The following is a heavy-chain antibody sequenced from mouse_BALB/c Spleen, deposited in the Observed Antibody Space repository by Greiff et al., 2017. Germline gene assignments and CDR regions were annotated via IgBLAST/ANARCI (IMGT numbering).Heavy chain of an antibody. CDR1: GYSFTGYF. Sequence: VQLQQSGPELVKPGASVKISCKASGYSFTGYFMYWVKQSHGKSLEWIGRINPYNGDTFYNQKFKGKATLTVDKSSSTAHMELLSLTSEDSAVYYCGRITTATGAMDYWGQGTSVTVSS. CDR2: INPYNGDT. V-gene: IGHV1-37*01. CDR3: GRITTATGAMDY. J-gene: IGHJ4*01. D-gene: IGHD1-2*01.